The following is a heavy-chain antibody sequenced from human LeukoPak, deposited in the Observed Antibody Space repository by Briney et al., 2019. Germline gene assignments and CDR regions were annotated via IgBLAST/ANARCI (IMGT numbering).Heavy chain of an antibody. CDR2: INPNSGGT. CDR1: GYTFTGYY. CDR3: ATWGIIAAAGSGNWFDP. J-gene: IGHJ5*02. V-gene: IGHV1-2*02. Sequence: ASVKVSCKASGYTFTGYYMHWVRQAPWQGLEWMGWINPNSGGTNYAQKFQGRVTMTRDTSISAAYMERSRLRYDDRAGYYCATWGIIAAAGSGNWFDPWGQGTLVTVSS. D-gene: IGHD6-13*01.